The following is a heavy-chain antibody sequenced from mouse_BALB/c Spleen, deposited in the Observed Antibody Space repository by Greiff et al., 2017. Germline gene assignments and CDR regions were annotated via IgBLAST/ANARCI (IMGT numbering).Heavy chain of an antibody. CDR3: ARWDGYYDYYAMDY. D-gene: IGHD2-3*01. CDR1: GFTFSSFG. V-gene: IGHV5-17*02. CDR2: ISSGSSTI. J-gene: IGHJ4*01. Sequence: EVQVVESGGGLVQPGGSRKLSCAASGFTFSSFGMHWVRQAPEKGLEWVAYISSGSSTIYYADTVKGRFTISRDNPKNTLFLQMTSLRSEDTAMYYCARWDGYYDYYAMDYWGQGTSVTVSS.